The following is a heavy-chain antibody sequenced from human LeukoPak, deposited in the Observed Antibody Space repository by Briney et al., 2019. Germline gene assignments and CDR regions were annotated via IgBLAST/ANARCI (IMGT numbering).Heavy chain of an antibody. CDR2: ISYDGSNK. V-gene: IGHV3-30*18. Sequence: EPGGSPRLSCAASGFTFSSYGMHWVRQAPGKGLEWVAVISYDGSNKYYADSVKGRFTISRDNSKNTLYLQMNSLRAEDTAVYYCAKDFTRFGELLSPLHYWGQGTLVTVSS. CDR1: GFTFSSYG. CDR3: AKDFTRFGELLSPLHY. J-gene: IGHJ4*02. D-gene: IGHD3-10*01.